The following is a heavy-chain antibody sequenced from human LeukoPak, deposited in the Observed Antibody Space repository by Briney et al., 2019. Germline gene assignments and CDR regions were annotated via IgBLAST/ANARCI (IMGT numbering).Heavy chain of an antibody. CDR1: GFTFDNYA. CDR2: IRWNGGII. V-gene: IGHV3-9*03. D-gene: IGHD4-23*01. J-gene: IGHJ4*02. Sequence: GGSLRLSCGASGFTFDNYAMHWVRQAPGKGLEWVSGIRWNGGIIGYADSVKGRFTISRDNAKNSLYLQMNSLRAEDMALYYCAKEGRYGNSFDYWGQGTLVTVSS. CDR3: AKEGRYGNSFDY.